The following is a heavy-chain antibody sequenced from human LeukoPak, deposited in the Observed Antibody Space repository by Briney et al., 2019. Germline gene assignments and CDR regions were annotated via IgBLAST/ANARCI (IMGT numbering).Heavy chain of an antibody. J-gene: IGHJ4*02. V-gene: IGHV4-30-4*08. Sequence: PSQTLSLTCTVSGGSISGGDYCWSWIRQPPGKGLEWIGYVYYSGSAYYNPSLKSRVAISVVTSKNQFSLKLSSVTAADTAVYYCARDLSSTSHIDYWGQGTLVTVSS. CDR3: ARDLSSTSHIDY. CDR1: GGSISGGDYC. CDR2: VYYSGSA. D-gene: IGHD2-2*01.